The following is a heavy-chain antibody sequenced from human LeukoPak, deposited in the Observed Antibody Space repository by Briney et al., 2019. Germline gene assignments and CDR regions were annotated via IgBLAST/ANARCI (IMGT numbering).Heavy chain of an antibody. CDR3: ASFYDVYAFDF. D-gene: IGHD3-16*01. Sequence: PSETLSLTCAVSGGTFSAYFWSWVRQAPGKGPEWIGEINYVGSTNYNPSLKDRVSISSGASKNQFYLELTSVTAADTAVYYCASFYDVYAFDFWGLGTMVTVSS. CDR2: INYVGST. J-gene: IGHJ3*01. V-gene: IGHV4-34*01. CDR1: GGTFSAYF.